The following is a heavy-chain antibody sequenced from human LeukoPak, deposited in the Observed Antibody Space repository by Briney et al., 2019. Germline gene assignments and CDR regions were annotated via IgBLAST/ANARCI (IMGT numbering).Heavy chain of an antibody. V-gene: IGHV3-33*01. CDR2: IWYDGSNK. D-gene: IGHD1-26*01. CDR3: ARDIGDLSSSPVY. J-gene: IGHJ4*02. CDR1: GFTFSSYG. Sequence: GGSLRLSCGASGFTFSSYGMHWVRQAPGKGLEWVAVIWYDGSNKYYGDSVKGRFTISRDDSKNTLYLQMNSLRAEDTAVYYCARDIGDLSSSPVYWGQGTLVTVSS.